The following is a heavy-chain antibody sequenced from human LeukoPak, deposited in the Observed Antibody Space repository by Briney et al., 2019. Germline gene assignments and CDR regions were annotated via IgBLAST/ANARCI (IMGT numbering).Heavy chain of an antibody. CDR2: IIPIFGTA. D-gene: IGHD3-3*01. CDR3: ARSLRFLEWFVGFDP. CDR1: GGTFSSYA. J-gene: IGHJ5*02. Sequence: ASVKVPCKASGGTFSSYAISWVRQAPGQGLEWMGGIIPIFGTANYAQKFQGRVTITADESTSTAYMELSSLRSEDTAVYYCARSLRFLEWFVGFDPWGQGTLVTVSS. V-gene: IGHV1-69*13.